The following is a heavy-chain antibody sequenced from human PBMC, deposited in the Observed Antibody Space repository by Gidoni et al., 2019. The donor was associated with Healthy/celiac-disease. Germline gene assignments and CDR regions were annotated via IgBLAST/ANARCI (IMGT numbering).Heavy chain of an antibody. CDR3: ARDLRQNWYFDL. Sequence: EVQLVESGGGLVKPGGSLRLSCAASGFTFSSYSMNLVRQAPGKGLEWVSSISSSSSYIYYADSVKGRFTIYRDNAKNSLYLKMNSLRAEDTAVYYCARDLRQNWYFDLWGRGTLVTVSS. V-gene: IGHV3-21*01. J-gene: IGHJ2*01. CDR2: ISSSSSYI. CDR1: GFTFSSYS.